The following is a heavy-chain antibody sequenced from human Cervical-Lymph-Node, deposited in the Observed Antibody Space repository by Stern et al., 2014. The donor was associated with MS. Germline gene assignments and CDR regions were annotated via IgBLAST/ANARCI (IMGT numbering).Heavy chain of an antibody. Sequence: VQLVESGAEVRKPGSSVKVSCQVSGGTFSSHAISWVRQSPGQGLEWMGGILPVLTTPNNANEFQCRVTIIADETTTTVYMEMSSLRSEDTAVYYCARETRHGYNFDLWGQGTLVTVST. V-gene: IGHV1-69*01. CDR3: ARETRHGYNFDL. D-gene: IGHD5-24*01. CDR1: GGTFSSHA. CDR2: ILPVLTTP. J-gene: IGHJ4*02.